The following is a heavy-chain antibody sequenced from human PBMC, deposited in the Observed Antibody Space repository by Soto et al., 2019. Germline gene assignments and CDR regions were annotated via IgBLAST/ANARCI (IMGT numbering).Heavy chain of an antibody. Sequence: EVQLVESGGGLVQPGGSLRLSCAASGFTFSSYDMHWVRQATGKGLEWVSVIGAAGDTYYPGSVKGRFTISRENAKNSLYLQMNSLRAGDTAVYYCVGARDYGDLDYWGQGTLVTVSS. CDR1: GFTFSSYD. J-gene: IGHJ4*02. CDR3: VGARDYGDLDY. D-gene: IGHD4-17*01. V-gene: IGHV3-13*01. CDR2: IGAAGDT.